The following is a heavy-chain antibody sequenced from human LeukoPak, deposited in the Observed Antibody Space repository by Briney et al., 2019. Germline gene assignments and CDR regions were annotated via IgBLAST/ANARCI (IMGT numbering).Heavy chain of an antibody. CDR1: GFTFDDYT. CDR3: AKDEGQLWRALGY. V-gene: IGHV3-43*01. J-gene: IGHJ4*02. CDR2: ISWDGGST. D-gene: IGHD5-18*01. Sequence: GGSLRLSCEASGFTFDDYTMHWVRQAPGKGLEWVSLISWDGGSTYYADSVKGRFTISRDNSKNSLYLQMNSLRTEDTALYYCAKDEGQLWRALGYWGQGTLVTVSS.